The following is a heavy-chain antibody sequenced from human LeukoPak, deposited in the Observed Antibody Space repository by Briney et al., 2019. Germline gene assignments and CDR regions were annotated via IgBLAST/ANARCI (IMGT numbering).Heavy chain of an antibody. Sequence: PGGSLRLSCAASGFTFSNYGMHWVRQAPGKGLEWVAIIWYDGSNKYYPDSVKGRFTVSRDNSKNTLYLQMNSLRAEDTGVYYCARPLHSGSYYDWYFDLWGRGTLVTVSS. V-gene: IGHV3-33*01. CDR2: IWYDGSNK. CDR1: GFTFSNYG. D-gene: IGHD1-26*01. CDR3: ARPLHSGSYYDWYFDL. J-gene: IGHJ2*01.